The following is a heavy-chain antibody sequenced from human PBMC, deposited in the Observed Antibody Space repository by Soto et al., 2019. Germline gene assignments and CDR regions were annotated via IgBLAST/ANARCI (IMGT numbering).Heavy chain of an antibody. D-gene: IGHD5-12*01. CDR3: TGGYNFDY. CDR2: LYYGATT. J-gene: IGHJ4*01. Sequence: QVQLQESGPGLVKPSETLSLTCNVSGGSITSYYWSWIRQSPGKGLEWIGYLYYGATTNYNPSLKRRVTMSGDRSKNQFSLKLTSVTAADTAVYYCTGGYNFDYWGQGTLVTVSS. CDR1: GGSITSYY. V-gene: IGHV4-59*01.